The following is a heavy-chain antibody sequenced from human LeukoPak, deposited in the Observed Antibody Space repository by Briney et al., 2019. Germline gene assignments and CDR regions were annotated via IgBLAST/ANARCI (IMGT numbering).Heavy chain of an antibody. J-gene: IGHJ4*02. CDR2: IRYDGSNK. Sequence: GGSLRLSCAASGFTFSSYGMHWVRQAPGKGLEWVAFIRYDGSNKYYADSVKGRFTISRDNSKNTLYLQMNSLRAEDTAVYYCAKGVVRGKKQYYFDYWGQGTLVTVSS. V-gene: IGHV3-30*02. CDR1: GFTFSSYG. D-gene: IGHD3-10*01. CDR3: AKGVVRGKKQYYFDY.